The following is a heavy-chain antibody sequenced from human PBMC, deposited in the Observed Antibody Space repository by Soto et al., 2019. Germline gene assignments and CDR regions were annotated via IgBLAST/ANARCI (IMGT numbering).Heavy chain of an antibody. V-gene: IGHV4-61*01. CDR2: IYYSGST. CDR1: GGSVSSGSYY. CDR3: ARIKLRFLEWFGMDV. J-gene: IGHJ6*02. D-gene: IGHD3-3*01. Sequence: PSETLSLTCTVSGGSVSSGSYYWSWIRQPPGKGLEWIGYIYYSGSTNYNPSLKSRATISVDTSKNQFSLKLSSVTAADTAVYYCARIKLRFLEWFGMDVWGQGTTVTVSS.